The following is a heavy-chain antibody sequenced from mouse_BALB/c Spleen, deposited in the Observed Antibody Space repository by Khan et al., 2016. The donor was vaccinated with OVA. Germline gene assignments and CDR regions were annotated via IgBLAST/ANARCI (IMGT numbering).Heavy chain of an antibody. CDR2: INTYTGKP. V-gene: IGHV9-1*02. Sequence: QIQLVQSGPELKKPGETVKISCKASGYTFTNYGMNWVKQTPGKGLKWMGWINTYTGKPTYGDDFKGRFALSLETSASTVYLQINNLINEDMATYFCARIYAYWNTDFWGEGTTVTVSS. J-gene: IGHJ1*01. CDR1: GYTFTNYG. D-gene: IGHD2-3*01. CDR3: ARIYAYWNTDF.